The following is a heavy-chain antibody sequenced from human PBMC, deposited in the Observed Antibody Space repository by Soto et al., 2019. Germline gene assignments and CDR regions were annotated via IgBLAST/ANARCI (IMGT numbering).Heavy chain of an antibody. Sequence: SETLSLTCAVSGGSLSSRGYSWNWIWQPPGKGLEWVGYIYHSGSTYYNPTLKSRVTISVDRSKNQFSLKLISVSAADTAVYYCARADQQFIPHAFDIWGQGTMVTVSS. CDR2: IYHSGST. CDR3: ARADQQFIPHAFDI. D-gene: IGHD6-13*01. CDR1: GGSLSSRGYS. V-gene: IGHV4-30-2*01. J-gene: IGHJ3*02.